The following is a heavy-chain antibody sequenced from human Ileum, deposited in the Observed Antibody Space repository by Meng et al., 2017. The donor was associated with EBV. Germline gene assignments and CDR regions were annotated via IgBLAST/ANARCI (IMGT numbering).Heavy chain of an antibody. D-gene: IGHD2-15*01. CDR3: ARGGWSLDY. CDR2: IYSSGST. Sequence: QGRRRGQGPGLAKLWEPLSLPCTGSGGAFSSYYWSWIRQPPGKGLEWIGYIYSSGSTNYNPSLKSRVTISVDTSKNQFSLNLSSVTAADTAVYYCARGGWSLDYWGQGTLVTVSS. CDR1: GGAFSSYY. V-gene: IGHV4-59*08. J-gene: IGHJ4*02.